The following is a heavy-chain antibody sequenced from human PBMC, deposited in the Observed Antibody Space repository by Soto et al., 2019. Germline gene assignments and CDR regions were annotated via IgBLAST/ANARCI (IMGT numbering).Heavy chain of an antibody. J-gene: IGHJ6*03. Sequence: QVQLVESGGGVVQPGRSLRLSCAASGFTFSSYGMHWVRQAPGKGLEWIAVITNDGSNKYYADSVKGRFTISRDNSKNTLYLQMNSLRHKNTLVYDCAKGDQYCRMYRCYAPSAGCYYSYYMDVWGKGTPVTVSS. CDR3: AKGDQYCRMYRCYAPSAGCYYSYYMDV. V-gene: IGHV3-30*18. CDR2: ITNDGSNK. CDR1: GFTFSSYG. D-gene: IGHD2-2*01.